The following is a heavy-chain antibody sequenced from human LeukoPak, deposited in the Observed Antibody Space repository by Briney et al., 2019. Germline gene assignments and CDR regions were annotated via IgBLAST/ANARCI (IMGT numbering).Heavy chain of an antibody. CDR3: AKSMTLQWRGFFDL. J-gene: IGHJ2*01. V-gene: IGHV3-23*01. Sequence: GGSLRLSCAASGFTFSTYAMSWVRQDSGKGLEWVSTISDSGANTYYADSVRGRFTISRDNSKNTLYLQKNSLRADDTAIYYCAKSMTLQWRGFFDLWGRGTHVTVSS. D-gene: IGHD6-19*01. CDR1: GFTFSTYA. CDR2: ISDSGANT.